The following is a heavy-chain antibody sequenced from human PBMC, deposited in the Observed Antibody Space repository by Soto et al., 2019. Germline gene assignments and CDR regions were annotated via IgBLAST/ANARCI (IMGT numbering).Heavy chain of an antibody. CDR3: ARKGSGYYYEYFDY. Sequence: SVKVSCKASGDTFSSYAISWVRQAPGQGLEWMGGIIPIFGTTNYAQKFQGRVTITADKSTSTAYMELSSLRSEDTAVYYCARKGSGYYYEYFDYWGQGTLVTVSS. CDR2: IIPIFGTT. D-gene: IGHD3-22*01. V-gene: IGHV1-69*06. CDR1: GDTFSSYA. J-gene: IGHJ4*02.